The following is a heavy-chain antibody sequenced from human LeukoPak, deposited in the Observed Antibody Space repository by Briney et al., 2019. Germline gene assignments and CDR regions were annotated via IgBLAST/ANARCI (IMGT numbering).Heavy chain of an antibody. V-gene: IGHV3-30-3*01. Sequence: PGRSLRLSCVASGFDFADQAMHWVRQAPGKGLEWVAVISYDGSNKYYADSVKGRFTISRDNSKNTLYLQMNSLRAEDTAVYYCARDYSPYDSSGYGGDAFDIWGQGTMVTVSS. CDR2: ISYDGSNK. CDR3: ARDYSPYDSSGYGGDAFDI. J-gene: IGHJ3*02. D-gene: IGHD3-22*01. CDR1: GFDFADQA.